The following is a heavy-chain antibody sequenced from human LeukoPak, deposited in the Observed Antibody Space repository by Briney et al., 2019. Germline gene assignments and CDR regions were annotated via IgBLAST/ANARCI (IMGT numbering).Heavy chain of an antibody. V-gene: IGHV3-23*01. J-gene: IGHJ4*02. CDR3: AFGPHQQWLLADY. D-gene: IGHD6-19*01. CDR1: GGSFSSYA. CDR2: ITGSGDST. Sequence: PGGSLRLSCAVSGGSFSSYAVGWVRQTPGKGLQLVSTITGSGDSTFYADSVDGRFTVSRDNSKNTLYLQMSSLRAAATALYYCAFGPHQQWLLADYWGQGTLVTVSS.